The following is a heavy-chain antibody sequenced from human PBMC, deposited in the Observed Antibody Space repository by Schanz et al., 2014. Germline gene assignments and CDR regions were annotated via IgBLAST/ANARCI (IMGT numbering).Heavy chain of an antibody. J-gene: IGHJ4*02. CDR3: ARSGGSEFDY. CDR1: GFTFGDYA. CDR2: INTGVNT. Sequence: EVQLLESGGGLVQPGGSLRLSCAASGFTFGDYAMTWVRQAPGKGLEWVSAINTGVNTYYADSVRGRFTMSKDNSKNTLYLQMNSRGAGDAAVYCCARSGGSEFDYWAQGTLVTVSS. D-gene: IGHD6-25*01. V-gene: IGHV3-23*01.